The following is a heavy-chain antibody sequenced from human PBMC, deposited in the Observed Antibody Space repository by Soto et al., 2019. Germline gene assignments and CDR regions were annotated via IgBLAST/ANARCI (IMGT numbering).Heavy chain of an antibody. J-gene: IGHJ6*02. CDR1: GFTFSSYS. Sequence: SLRLSCAASGFTFSSYSMNWVRQAPGKGLEWVSSISSSSSYIYYADSVKGRFTISRDNAKNSLYLQMNSLRAEDTAVYYCARDVVGALNYCYYGMDVWGQGTTVTVSS. D-gene: IGHD2-15*01. CDR3: ARDVVGALNYCYYGMDV. CDR2: ISSSSSYI. V-gene: IGHV3-21*01.